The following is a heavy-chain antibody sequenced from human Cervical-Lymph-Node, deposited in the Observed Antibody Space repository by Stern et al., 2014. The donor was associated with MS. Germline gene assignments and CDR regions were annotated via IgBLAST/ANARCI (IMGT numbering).Heavy chain of an antibody. D-gene: IGHD4-11*01. Sequence: DQLVESGAEVKKPGSSVKVSCKASGGTFRSYAFNWVRQAPGQGLEWMGGIIPLFGVPDYAQKFQGRVTITADESTSTVYMELSSLRSEDTAVYYCARVKDDYSRAGAFDIWGQGTMVTVSS. J-gene: IGHJ3*02. CDR3: ARVKDDYSRAGAFDI. V-gene: IGHV1-69*01. CDR1: GGTFRSYA. CDR2: IIPLFGVP.